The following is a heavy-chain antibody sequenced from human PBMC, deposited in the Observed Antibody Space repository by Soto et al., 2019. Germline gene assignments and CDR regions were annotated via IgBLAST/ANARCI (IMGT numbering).Heavy chain of an antibody. D-gene: IGHD3-3*01. CDR3: ARAFSDTYYDFWSGYYTMSY. J-gene: IGHJ4*01. CDR1: GYTFTSYG. CDR2: ISAYNGNT. V-gene: IGHV1-18*01. Sequence: GSSVNVSCKASGYTFTSYGISWVRQAPGQGLEWMGWISAYNGNTNYAQKLQGRVTMTTDTSTSTAYMELRSLRSDDTAVYYCARAFSDTYYDFWSGYYTMSYWG.